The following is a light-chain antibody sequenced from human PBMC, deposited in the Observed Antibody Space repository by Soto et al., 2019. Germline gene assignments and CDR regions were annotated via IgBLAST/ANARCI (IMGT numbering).Light chain of an antibody. CDR1: QRVSSY. CDR2: DAS. CDR3: QQRRAWHPT. V-gene: IGKV3-11*01. J-gene: IGKJ1*01. Sequence: IVLTQSPATLSLSPGERANLSCRASQRVSSYFAWYQQKTGQAPRILIYDASSRATGIPPRCSGSRSGTDFLCTIRRLEPEAFAVYYRQQRRAWHPTFGQGTKGEIK.